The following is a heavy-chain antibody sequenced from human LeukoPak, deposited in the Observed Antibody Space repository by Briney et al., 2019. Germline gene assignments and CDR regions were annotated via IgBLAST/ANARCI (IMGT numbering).Heavy chain of an antibody. CDR2: IYYSGST. D-gene: IGHD4-17*01. V-gene: IGHV4-61*01. Sequence: SETLSLTCTVSGGSVSSGSYYWSWIRQPPGKGREWIGYIYYSGSTNYNPSLKSRVTISVDTSKNQFSLKLSSVTAADTAVYYCARDTAYYFDYWGQGTLVTVSS. CDR1: GGSVSSGSYY. J-gene: IGHJ4*02. CDR3: ARDTAYYFDY.